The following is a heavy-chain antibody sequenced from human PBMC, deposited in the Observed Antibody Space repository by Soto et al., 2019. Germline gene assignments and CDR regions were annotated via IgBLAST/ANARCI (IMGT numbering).Heavy chain of an antibody. V-gene: IGHV1-3*01. CDR2: INAGNGNT. CDR3: AGKGPIGVVTAGWFHP. Sequence: ASVKVSCKASGYTFTSYAMHWVRQAPGQRLEWMGWINAGNGNTKYSQKLQGRVTITRDTSASTAYMELSSLRSEDTDVYYCAGKGPIGVVTAGWFHPWGQETLVTVPS. CDR1: GYTFTSYA. D-gene: IGHD2-21*02. J-gene: IGHJ5*02.